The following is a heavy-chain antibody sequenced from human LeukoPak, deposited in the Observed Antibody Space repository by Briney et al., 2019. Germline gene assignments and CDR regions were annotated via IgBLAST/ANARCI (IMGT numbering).Heavy chain of an antibody. V-gene: IGHV4-61*01. CDR2: IYSSGDT. Sequence: PSETLSLTCTVSGGSVTSGTYDWNWIRQPPGKALEWIGRIYSSGDTNYNASFKSRLSISLDTSKNQFSLNLHSVTAADTAVYYCARQFAYWGQGTLVTVSS. CDR3: ARQFAY. CDR1: GGSVTSGTYD. J-gene: IGHJ4*02.